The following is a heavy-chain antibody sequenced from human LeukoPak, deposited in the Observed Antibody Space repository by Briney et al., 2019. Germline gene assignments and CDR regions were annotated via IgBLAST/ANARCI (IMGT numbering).Heavy chain of an antibody. J-gene: IGHJ3*02. CDR2: IFGSGST. Sequence: SETLSLTCSVSGGSMSSYYWSWIRQPPGKRLEWIGLIFGSGSTNYNPSFRSRVIISVDTSKNQFSLKLSPVTAADTAVYYCARDSGLTPSPIWGQGTMVTVSS. D-gene: IGHD1-14*01. CDR1: GGSMSSYY. CDR3: ARDSGLTPSPI. V-gene: IGHV4-59*12.